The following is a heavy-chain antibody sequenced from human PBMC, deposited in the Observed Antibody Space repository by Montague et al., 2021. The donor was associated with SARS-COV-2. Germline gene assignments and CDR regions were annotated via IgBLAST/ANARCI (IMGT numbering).Heavy chain of an antibody. Sequence: SETLSLTCTVSGVSISNYFWSWIRQPPGKGLEWIGYIYYIGRTSYNPSLKSRVTISVDTSKNQFSLRLTSVTAADTAVYYCARQRRGTDYYGALDFWGQGTMVTVSS. CDR2: IYYIGRT. CDR3: ARQRRGTDYYGALDF. CDR1: GVSISNYF. J-gene: IGHJ3*01. V-gene: IGHV4-59*08. D-gene: IGHD2-21*02.